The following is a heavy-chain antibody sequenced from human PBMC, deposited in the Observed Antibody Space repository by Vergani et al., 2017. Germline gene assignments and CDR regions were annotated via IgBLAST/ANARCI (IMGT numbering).Heavy chain of an antibody. J-gene: IGHJ4*02. D-gene: IGHD6-19*01. Sequence: QLQLQESGPGLVKPSETLSLICTVSGGSIISSDYYWGWIRQPPGKGLEWIGSFYSSGSTFYNPSLNSRVTISIDTSRNQFSLNLNSMTAADTAVYYCVRGAVAEFDYWGQGTLVTVSS. CDR1: GGSIISSDYY. V-gene: IGHV4-39*01. CDR3: VRGAVAEFDY. CDR2: FYSSGST.